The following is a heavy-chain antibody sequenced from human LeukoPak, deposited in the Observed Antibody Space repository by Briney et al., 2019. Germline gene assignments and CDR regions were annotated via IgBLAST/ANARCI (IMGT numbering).Heavy chain of an antibody. V-gene: IGHV3-30-3*01. CDR3: AKDTVTTENFDY. D-gene: IGHD4-17*01. J-gene: IGHJ4*02. Sequence: GGSLRLSCAASGFTFSSYALHWVRQAPGKGLEWVAVVSYDGSNKYYADSVKGRFTISRDNSKNTLYLQMNSLRAEDTAVYYCAKDTVTTENFDYWGQGTLVTVSS. CDR1: GFTFSSYA. CDR2: VSYDGSNK.